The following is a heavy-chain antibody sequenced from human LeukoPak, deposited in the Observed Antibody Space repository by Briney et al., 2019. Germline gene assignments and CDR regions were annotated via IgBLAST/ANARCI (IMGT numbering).Heavy chain of an antibody. Sequence: SETPSLTCIVSGASVSSGDHHWSWIRQAPGKGLEWIGHNMNTYYNPSLKSRATISIDTSKNQFSLMLSTVTAADTAIYYCATYYVNGAGRGHWGPGTLVTVSS. V-gene: IGHV4-61*08. CDR3: ATYYVNGAGRGH. CDR2: NMNT. D-gene: IGHD2-8*01. J-gene: IGHJ4*02. CDR1: GASVSSGDHH.